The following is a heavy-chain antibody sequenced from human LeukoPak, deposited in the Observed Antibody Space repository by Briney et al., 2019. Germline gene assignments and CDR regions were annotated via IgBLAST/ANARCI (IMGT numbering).Heavy chain of an antibody. V-gene: IGHV3-9*01. J-gene: IGHJ4*02. CDR1: GFTFDDYA. CDR3: AKSSGIAVAGTGPYYFDY. CDR2: ISWNSGSI. Sequence: GRSLRLSCSASGFTFDDYAMHWVRQAPGKGLEWVSGISWNSGSIGYADSVKGRFTISRDNAKNSLYLQMNSLRAEDTALYYCAKSSGIAVAGTGPYYFDYWGQGTLVTVSS. D-gene: IGHD6-19*01.